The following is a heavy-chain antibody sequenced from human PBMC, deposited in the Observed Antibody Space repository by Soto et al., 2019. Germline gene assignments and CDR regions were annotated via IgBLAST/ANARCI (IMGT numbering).Heavy chain of an antibody. V-gene: IGHV4-4*02. Sequence: SETLSLTCAVSGGSISSSNWWSWVRQPPGKGLEWIGEIYHSGSTNYNPSLKSRVTISVDKSKNQFSLKLSSVTAAGTAVYYCARGGTYYYGSGSYLAYYGMDVWGQGTTVTVS. CDR2: IYHSGST. D-gene: IGHD3-10*01. J-gene: IGHJ6*02. CDR3: ARGGTYYYGSGSYLAYYGMDV. CDR1: GGSISSSNW.